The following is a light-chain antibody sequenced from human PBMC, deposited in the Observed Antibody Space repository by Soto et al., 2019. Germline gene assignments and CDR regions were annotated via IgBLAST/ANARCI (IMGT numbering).Light chain of an antibody. CDR1: QSSSSW. Sequence: SPGVRFTIVCRACQSSSSWLAWYQQEPGKAPKLLIYAASSLQSGVPSRFSGSGSGTDFTLTISSLQPEDFATYYCQQDNSCPITFGQGTRLEIK. CDR2: AAS. CDR3: QQDNSCPIT. V-gene: IGKV1-12*01. J-gene: IGKJ5*01.